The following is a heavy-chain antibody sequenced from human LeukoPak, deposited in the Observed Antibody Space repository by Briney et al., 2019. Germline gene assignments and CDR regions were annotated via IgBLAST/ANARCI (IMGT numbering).Heavy chain of an antibody. V-gene: IGHV3-23*01. J-gene: IGHJ4*02. CDR2: ITGSGGST. CDR1: GFTFSNYA. Sequence: PGGSLRLSCAASGFTFSNYAMNWVRQAPGKGLEWVSTITGSGGSTFYADSVKGRFTISRDNSMDTLYLQMSSLRAEDTAVYYCAKDRGRYYDSSGYYWGYYFDSWGQGILVTVST. CDR3: AKDRGRYYDSSGYYWGYYFDS. D-gene: IGHD3-22*01.